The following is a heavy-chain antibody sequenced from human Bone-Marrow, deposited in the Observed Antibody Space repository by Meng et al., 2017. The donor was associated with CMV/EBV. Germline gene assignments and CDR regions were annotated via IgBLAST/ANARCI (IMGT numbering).Heavy chain of an antibody. CDR2: IYHSGST. CDR1: GGSISSSNW. CDR3: AAPTSRANGAFAI. V-gene: IGHV4-4*02. D-gene: IGHD2-8*01. J-gene: IGHJ3*02. Sequence: SETLSLTCAVSGGSISSSNWWSWVRQPPGKGLEWIGEIYHSGSTNYNPSLKSRVTISVDKSKNQFSLKLSSVTAADTAVYYCAAPTSRANGAFAIWGQGQMVTVSS.